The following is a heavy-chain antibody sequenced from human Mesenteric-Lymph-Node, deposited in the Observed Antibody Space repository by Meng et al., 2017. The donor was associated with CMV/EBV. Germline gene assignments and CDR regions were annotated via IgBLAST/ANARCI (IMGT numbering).Heavy chain of an antibody. CDR1: GDSNRSRGYS. CDR2: IYHSGST. V-gene: IGHV4-30-2*01. Sequence: SGDSNRSRGYSWSWIRQPPGKGLEWIGYIYHSGSTYYNPSFKTRVIISVDRSKNQFSLKLSSVTAADTAVYYCARGGFGELLSFDFWGQGTLVTVSS. CDR3: ARGGFGELLSFDF. D-gene: IGHD3-10*01. J-gene: IGHJ4*02.